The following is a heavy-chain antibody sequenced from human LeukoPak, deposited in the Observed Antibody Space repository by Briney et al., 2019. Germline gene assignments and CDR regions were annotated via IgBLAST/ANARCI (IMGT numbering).Heavy chain of an antibody. D-gene: IGHD1-20*01. Sequence: SETLSLTCAVYGGSFSGYYWSWIRQPPGKGLEWIGEISHSGSTNYNPSLKSRVTISVDTSKNQFSLKLSSVTAADTAVYYCARHVEDNWNDVGYYMDVWGKGTTVTISS. CDR1: GGSFSGYY. CDR2: ISHSGST. J-gene: IGHJ6*03. V-gene: IGHV4-34*01. CDR3: ARHVEDNWNDVGYYMDV.